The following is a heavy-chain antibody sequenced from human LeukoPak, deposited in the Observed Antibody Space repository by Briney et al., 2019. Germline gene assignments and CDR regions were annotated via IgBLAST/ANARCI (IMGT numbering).Heavy chain of an antibody. CDR3: ARRRSYSSVDYYYYYMDV. V-gene: IGHV4-59*08. CDR2: IYYSGST. CDR1: GGSISSYY. J-gene: IGHJ6*03. D-gene: IGHD6-25*01. Sequence: SETLSLTCTVSGGSISSYYWSWIRQPPGKGLEWIGYIYYSGSTNYNPSLKSRVTISVDTSKNQFSLKLSSVTAADTAVYYRARRRSYSSVDYYYYYMDVWGKGTTVTVSS.